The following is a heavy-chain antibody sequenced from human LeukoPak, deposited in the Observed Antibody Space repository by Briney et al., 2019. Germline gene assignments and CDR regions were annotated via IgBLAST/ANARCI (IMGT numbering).Heavy chain of an antibody. J-gene: IGHJ4*02. CDR3: ARDWSYRCFDY. D-gene: IGHD3-10*01. V-gene: IGHV3-53*01. Sequence: GGSLRLSCAASGLTVSSNYMSWVRQAPGKGLEWVSDVYINGSTYYADSVKGRFIISRNNSKNTLYLQMNSLRAEDTAVYYCARDWSYRCFDYWGQGTLVTVS. CDR1: GLTVSSNY. CDR2: VYINGST.